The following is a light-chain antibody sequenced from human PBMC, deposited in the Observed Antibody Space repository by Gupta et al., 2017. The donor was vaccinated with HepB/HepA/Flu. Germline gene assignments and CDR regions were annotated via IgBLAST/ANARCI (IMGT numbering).Light chain of an antibody. CDR1: QSVTSNY. CDR2: GAS. CDR3: QQYGTIPPT. V-gene: IGKV3-20*01. Sequence: EIVLTQSPGTLSLSSGETATLSCRASQSVTSNYLAWYQHKAGQAPRLLIYGASTRATGIPDRFSGSGSGTDFTLTISRLEPEDFAAYYCQQYGTIPPTFGPGTEVDI. J-gene: IGKJ3*01.